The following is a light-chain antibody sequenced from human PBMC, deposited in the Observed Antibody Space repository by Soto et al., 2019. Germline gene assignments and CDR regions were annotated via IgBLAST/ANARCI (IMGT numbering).Light chain of an antibody. CDR1: QSVLYNTNNKNS. J-gene: IGKJ1*01. CDR2: WES. V-gene: IGKV4-1*01. Sequence: DIVMTQSPDSLAVSLGERATINCKSSQSVLYNTNNKNSLAWYQQKPGQPPRLLIYWESTRGSGVPDRFSGSGSVTDLTLTISSLQAEDLAGYYCQQSYTTPRTFGQGTKVESK. CDR3: QQSYTTPRT.